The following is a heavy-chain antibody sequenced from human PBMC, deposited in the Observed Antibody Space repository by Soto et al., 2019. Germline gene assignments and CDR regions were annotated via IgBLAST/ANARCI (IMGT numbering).Heavy chain of an antibody. CDR3: ARVYDSSGYPVDY. Sequence: ILSLNGTVSGGSISSGAYDWSWIRQHPGKGLEWIGYIYYSGSTYYNPSLKSRVTISVDTSKNQFSLKLSSVTAADTAVYYWARVYDSSGYPVDYWGQGTLVTVSS. D-gene: IGHD3-22*01. V-gene: IGHV4-31*03. CDR1: GGSISSGAYD. CDR2: IYYSGST. J-gene: IGHJ4*02.